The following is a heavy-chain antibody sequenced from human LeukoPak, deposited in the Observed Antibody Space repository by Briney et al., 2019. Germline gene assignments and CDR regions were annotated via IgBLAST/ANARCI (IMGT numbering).Heavy chain of an antibody. Sequence: GGSLRLSCAASGFTFSSYAMSWVRQAPGKGLEWVSAISGSGGSTYYADSVKGRFTISRDNSKNTLYLQMNSLRAEDTAVYYCAKVAMIVVVTLGGFDYWGQGTLVTVSS. CDR3: AKVAMIVVVTLGGFDY. CDR1: GFTFSSYA. D-gene: IGHD3-22*01. J-gene: IGHJ4*02. V-gene: IGHV3-23*01. CDR2: ISGSGGST.